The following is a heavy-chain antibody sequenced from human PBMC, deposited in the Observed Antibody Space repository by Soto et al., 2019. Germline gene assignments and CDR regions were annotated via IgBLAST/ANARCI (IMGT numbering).Heavy chain of an antibody. Sequence: SETLSLTCAVSGGSISSGGYSWSWIRQPPGKGLEWIGYIYYSGSTNYNPSLKSRVTISVDTSKNQFSLKLSSVTAADTAVYYCARSYCSSTSCLTTFDYWGQGTLVTVSS. V-gene: IGHV4-61*08. CDR1: GGSISSGGYS. D-gene: IGHD2-2*01. CDR3: ARSYCSSTSCLTTFDY. J-gene: IGHJ4*02. CDR2: IYYSGST.